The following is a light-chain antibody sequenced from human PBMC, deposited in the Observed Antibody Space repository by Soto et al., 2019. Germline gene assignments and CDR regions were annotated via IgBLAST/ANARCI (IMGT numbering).Light chain of an antibody. V-gene: IGKV3-15*01. CDR1: QSVSSS. CDR2: GAS. CDR3: HQYYNRPWT. J-gene: IGKJ1*01. Sequence: EIVMTQSPDTLSVSPGERASLACRASQSVSSSLAWYQQKPGQAPRLLIFGASTRATGIPARFSGSGSGTAFTLTISSLQSEDFALYYCHQYYNRPWTFGQGTKVEIK.